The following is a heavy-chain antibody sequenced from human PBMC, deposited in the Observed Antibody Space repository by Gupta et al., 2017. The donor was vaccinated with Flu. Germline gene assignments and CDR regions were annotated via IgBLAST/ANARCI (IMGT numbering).Heavy chain of an antibody. Sequence: VRQAPGKGLEWVSVISAAGGTTYYAASVKGRFTISRDNSKNTLYLQMNSLGGEDTAVYYCAKGRGVAAADRGGYFDYWGQGALVTVSS. CDR3: AKGRGVAAADRGGYFDY. D-gene: IGHD6-13*01. CDR2: ISAAGGTT. J-gene: IGHJ4*02. V-gene: IGHV3-23*01.